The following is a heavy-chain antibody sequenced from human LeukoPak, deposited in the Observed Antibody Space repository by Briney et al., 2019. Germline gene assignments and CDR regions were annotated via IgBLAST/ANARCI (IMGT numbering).Heavy chain of an antibody. Sequence: ASVKVSCKVSGYTLTELSMHWVRQAPGKGLEWMGGFDPEDGETIYAQKFQGRVTMTEDTSTDTAYMELSSLRSEDTAVYYCATPSLDDFWSGHLLFAFDIWGQGTMVTVSS. CDR1: GYTLTELS. CDR3: ATPSLDDFWSGHLLFAFDI. CDR2: FDPEDGET. J-gene: IGHJ3*02. V-gene: IGHV1-24*01. D-gene: IGHD3-3*01.